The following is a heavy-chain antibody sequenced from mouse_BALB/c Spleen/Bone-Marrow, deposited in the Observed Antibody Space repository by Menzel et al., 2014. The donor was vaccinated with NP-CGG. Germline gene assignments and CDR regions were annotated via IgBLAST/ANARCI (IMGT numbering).Heavy chain of an antibody. CDR2: IWAGGST. D-gene: IGHD1-1*01. J-gene: IGHJ2*01. Sequence: VQVVESGPGLVSPSQSLSIPCTVSGFSLTSYGVHWVRQPPGEGLEWLGVIWAGGSTNYNSALMSRLSISKDNSKSQVFLKMNSLQTDDTAMYYCARDNYGSGVFDYWGQGTTLTVSS. CDR3: ARDNYGSGVFDY. V-gene: IGHV2-9*02. CDR1: GFSLTSYG.